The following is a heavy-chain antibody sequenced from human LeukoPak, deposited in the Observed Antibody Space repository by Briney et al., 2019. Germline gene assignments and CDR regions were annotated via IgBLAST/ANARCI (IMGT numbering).Heavy chain of an antibody. CDR1: GCSICSSSYY. D-gene: IGHD2-21*01. Sequence: SETLSLTCTVSGCSICSSSYYWGWIRQPPGKGLEWIGSSYYSGSTYYNPSLKSRVTISVDTSKNQFSPKLNSLTAADTALHYCASSNKDTYCGGECYHYYYHGMHVWGRGTTVTVSS. CDR3: ASSNKDTYCGGECYHYYYHGMHV. V-gene: IGHV4-39*01. CDR2: SYYSGST. J-gene: IGHJ6*02.